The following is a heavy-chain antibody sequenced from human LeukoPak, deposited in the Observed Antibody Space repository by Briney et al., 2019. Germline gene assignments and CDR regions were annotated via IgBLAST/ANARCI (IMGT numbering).Heavy chain of an antibody. CDR1: GDAITTNSYS. Sequence: SETLSLTCGVSGDAITTNSYSWGSIRQSPGKGLEWIGSIYSSGNSYYTPSLKSRATISPDTSKNQYSLRVTSVTAADTAVYYCARRGLWDLQIGNWFDPWGQGFLVTVSS. V-gene: IGHV4-39*01. CDR3: ARRGLWDLQIGNWFDP. D-gene: IGHD3-16*01. CDR2: IYSSGNS. J-gene: IGHJ5*02.